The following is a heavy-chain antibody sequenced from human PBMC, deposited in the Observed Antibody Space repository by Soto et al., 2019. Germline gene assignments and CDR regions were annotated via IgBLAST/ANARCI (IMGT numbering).Heavy chain of an antibody. D-gene: IGHD2-2*01. Sequence: GGSLRLSCAASGFNFNSYTINWVRQAPGKRLEWLSSISSSGYIFSTDSVRGRSTISRDNAKNSLYLQMNSLRDEDTAVYFCARSYCSSTGCPPGGYWGQGTQVTVSS. V-gene: IGHV3-21*01. CDR2: ISSSGYI. CDR1: GFNFNSYT. CDR3: ARSYCSSTGCPPGGY. J-gene: IGHJ4*02.